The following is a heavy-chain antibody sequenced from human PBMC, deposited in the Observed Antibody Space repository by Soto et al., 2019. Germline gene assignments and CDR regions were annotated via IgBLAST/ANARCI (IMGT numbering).Heavy chain of an antibody. CDR2: IIPILGIA. CDR3: ARDRSYCSSTSCYSSFDP. Sequence: QVQLVQSGAEVKKPGSSVKVSCKASGGTFSSYTISWVRQAPGQGLEWMGRIIPILGIANYAQKFQGRVTITADKSTSTAYMELSSLRSEDTVVYYCARDRSYCSSTSCYSSFDPWGQGTLVTVSS. J-gene: IGHJ5*02. CDR1: GGTFSSYT. V-gene: IGHV1-69*08. D-gene: IGHD2-2*01.